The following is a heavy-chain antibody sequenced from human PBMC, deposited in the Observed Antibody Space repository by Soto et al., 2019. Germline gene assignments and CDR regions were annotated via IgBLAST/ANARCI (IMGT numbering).Heavy chain of an antibody. D-gene: IGHD3-9*01. CDR1: GYTFSSYS. Sequence: GASVKVSCKASGYTFSSYSIRWVRQAPGQGLEWMGWISAYNGNTNYGQKLQGWVTMTRDTSISTAYMGLSRLRSDDTAVYYCARELIGSDMGYDILTGYYNEFDYWGQGTLVTVSS. CDR2: ISAYNGNT. CDR3: ARELIGSDMGYDILTGYYNEFDY. J-gene: IGHJ4*02. V-gene: IGHV1-18*01.